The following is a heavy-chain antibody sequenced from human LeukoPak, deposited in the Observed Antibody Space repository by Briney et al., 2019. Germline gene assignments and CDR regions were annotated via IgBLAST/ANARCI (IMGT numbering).Heavy chain of an antibody. Sequence: ASVKVSCKASGYTFTGFYIHWVRQAPGQGLEWMAWINPRNGGSHSAQKFQGRVTLTRDTSISTAYMEMRKLTSDDTAFYYCARGRIAAAGAIDYWGQGARVTVSS. CDR2: INPRNGGS. J-gene: IGHJ4*02. D-gene: IGHD6-13*01. V-gene: IGHV1-2*02. CDR3: ARGRIAAAGAIDY. CDR1: GYTFTGFY.